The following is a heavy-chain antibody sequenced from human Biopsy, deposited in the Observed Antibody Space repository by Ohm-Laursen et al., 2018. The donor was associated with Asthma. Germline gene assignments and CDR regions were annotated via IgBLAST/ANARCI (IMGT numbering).Heavy chain of an antibody. V-gene: IGHV4-34*01. CDR1: GGSFSGYY. D-gene: IGHD3-22*01. CDR3: VRDLSFYDSSGYYRRWFDP. Sequence: SETLSLTCPVYGGSFSGYYWSWIRPPPGKGLEWIGEINHSGSTNYNPSLKSRVTISVDTSKKQLSLQLSSVTAADTAVYYCVRDLSFYDSSGYYRRWFDPWGQGTLVTVSS. CDR2: INHSGST. J-gene: IGHJ5*02.